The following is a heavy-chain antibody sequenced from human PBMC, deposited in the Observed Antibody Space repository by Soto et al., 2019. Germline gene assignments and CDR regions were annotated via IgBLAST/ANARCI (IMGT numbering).Heavy chain of an antibody. J-gene: IGHJ5*02. V-gene: IGHV1-69*19. CDR2: IIPIFGTA. CDR3: ASDGGHGSGGSCYSGWFYH. D-gene: IGHD2-15*01. Sequence: QVQLVQSGAEVKKPGSSVQVSCKASGGTFSSYAINWGRQAPGQGLEWMGGIIPIFGTANYAQPFQGRVTTTADESSSTAYMELYSLRAEDTAVYYCASDGGHGSGGSCYSGWFYHWGQGTLVTVSA. CDR1: GGTFSSYA.